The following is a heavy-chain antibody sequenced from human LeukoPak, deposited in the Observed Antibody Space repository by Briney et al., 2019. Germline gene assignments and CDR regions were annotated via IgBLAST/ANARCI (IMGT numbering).Heavy chain of an antibody. CDR2: ISSSSSYI. V-gene: IGHV3-21*01. Sequence: GGSLRLSCAASGFTFSSCSMNWVRQAPGKGLEWVSSISSSSSYIYYADSVKGRFTISRDNAKNSLYLQMNSLRAEDTAVYYCARAHSAAPAFDYWGQGTLVTVSS. D-gene: IGHD6-25*01. CDR1: GFTFSSCS. J-gene: IGHJ4*02. CDR3: ARAHSAAPAFDY.